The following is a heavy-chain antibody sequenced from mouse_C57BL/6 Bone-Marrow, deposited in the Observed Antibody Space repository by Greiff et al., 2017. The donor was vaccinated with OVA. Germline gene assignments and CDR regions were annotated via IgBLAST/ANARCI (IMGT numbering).Heavy chain of an antibody. CDR3: ASPSIGPASYYAMDY. V-gene: IGHV1-55*01. J-gene: IGHJ4*01. Sequence: QVQLQQPGAELVKPGASVKMSCKASGYTFTSYWITWVKQRPGQGLEWIGDIYPGSGSTNYNEKFKSKATLTVDTSSSTAYMQLSSLTSEDSAVYDCASPSIGPASYYAMDYWGQGTSVTVSS. CDR2: IYPGSGST. D-gene: IGHD2-14*01. CDR1: GYTFTSYW.